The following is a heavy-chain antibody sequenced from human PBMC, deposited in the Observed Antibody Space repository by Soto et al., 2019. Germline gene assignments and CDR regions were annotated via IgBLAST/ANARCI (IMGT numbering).Heavy chain of an antibody. Sequence: GGSLRLSCAASGFTFSSYSMNWVRQAPGKGLEWVSSISSSSSYIYYADSVKGRFTISRDNAKNSLYLQMNSLRAEDTAVYYCARDQSGGPPGQWLPFDYWGQGTLVTVSS. D-gene: IGHD6-19*01. J-gene: IGHJ4*02. V-gene: IGHV3-21*01. CDR2: ISSSSSYI. CDR1: GFTFSSYS. CDR3: ARDQSGGPPGQWLPFDY.